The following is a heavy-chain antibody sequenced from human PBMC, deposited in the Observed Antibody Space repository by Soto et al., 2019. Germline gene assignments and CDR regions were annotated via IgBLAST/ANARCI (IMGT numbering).Heavy chain of an antibody. D-gene: IGHD1-26*01. Sequence: SVKVSCKASGASFSSYAFSWLRQAPGQGLEWMGGIVPHSGTSNYAQKFQGRVTITANESTTTAYMELSTLRSEDTAVYYCARDGSGIPYFFDYWGQGTQVAVSS. CDR2: IVPHSGTS. CDR1: GASFSSYA. V-gene: IGHV1-69*13. J-gene: IGHJ4*02. CDR3: ARDGSGIPYFFDY.